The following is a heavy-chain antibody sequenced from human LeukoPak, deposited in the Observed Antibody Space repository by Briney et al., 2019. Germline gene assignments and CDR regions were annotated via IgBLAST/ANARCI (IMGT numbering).Heavy chain of an antibody. CDR2: IYYSGST. D-gene: IGHD4-17*01. CDR3: ARGVGTTVTPYYYGMDV. Sequence: SETLSLTCTVSGGSISSGGYYWSWIRQHPGKGLEWIGYIYYSGSTYYNPSLKSRVTISVDTSKNQFSMKLSSVTAAATAVYYCARGVGTTVTPYYYGMDVWGQGTTVTVSS. CDR1: GGSISSGGYY. V-gene: IGHV4-31*03. J-gene: IGHJ6*02.